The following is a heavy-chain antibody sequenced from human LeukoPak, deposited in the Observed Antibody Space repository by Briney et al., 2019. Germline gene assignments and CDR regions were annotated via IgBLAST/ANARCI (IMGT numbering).Heavy chain of an antibody. Sequence: GRSLRLSCAASGFTFSSYAMHWVRQAPGKGLEWVAVISYDGSNKYYADSVKGRFTISRDNSKNTLYLQMNSLRAEDTAVYYCARDLGGNSDGFYYYYYGMDVWGQGTTVTVSS. CDR3: ARDLGGNSDGFYYYYYGMDV. J-gene: IGHJ6*02. D-gene: IGHD4-23*01. CDR2: ISYDGSNK. CDR1: GFTFSSYA. V-gene: IGHV3-30*04.